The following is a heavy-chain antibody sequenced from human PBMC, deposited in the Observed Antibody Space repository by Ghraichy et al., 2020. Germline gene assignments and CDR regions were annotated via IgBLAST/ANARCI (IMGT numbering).Heavy chain of an antibody. D-gene: IGHD5-12*01. CDR3: ARARGYDFFPVDY. V-gene: IGHV4-59*01. CDR2: IYDSGTT. J-gene: IGHJ4*02. Sequence: IYDSGTTNYNPSLKSRVTISIDTSKKQFSLKLTSVTAADTAVYYCARARGYDFFPVDYWGQGARVTVSS.